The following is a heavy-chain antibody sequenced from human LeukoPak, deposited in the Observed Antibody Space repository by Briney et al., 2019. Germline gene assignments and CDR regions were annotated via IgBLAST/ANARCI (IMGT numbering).Heavy chain of an antibody. Sequence: ASETLSLTCTVSGGSISSSSYYWGWIRQPPGKGLEWIGSIYYSGSTYYNPSPKSRVTISVDTSKNQFSLKLSSVTAADTAVYYCARQDLYGSPLYFDYWGQGTLVTVSS. V-gene: IGHV4-39*01. J-gene: IGHJ4*02. D-gene: IGHD3-10*01. CDR1: GGSISSSSYY. CDR3: ARQDLYGSPLYFDY. CDR2: IYYSGST.